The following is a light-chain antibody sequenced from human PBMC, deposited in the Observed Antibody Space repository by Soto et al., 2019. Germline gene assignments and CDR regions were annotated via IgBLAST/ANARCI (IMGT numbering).Light chain of an antibody. CDR3: QQYGSSGT. J-gene: IGKJ1*01. CDR1: QSVSNNY. V-gene: IGKV3-20*01. Sequence: EIVLTQSPGTLSLSPGERATLSCRASQSVSNNYLAWYQQKPGQAPRLLIDGASNRATGIPDRFSGSGSGTDFTLTISRLEPEDFAVYYCQQYGSSGTLGQGTKVEIK. CDR2: GAS.